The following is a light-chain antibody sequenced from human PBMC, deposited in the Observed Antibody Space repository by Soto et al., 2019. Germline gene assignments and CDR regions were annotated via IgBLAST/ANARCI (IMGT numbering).Light chain of an antibody. CDR1: SSDVGTYNL. CDR3: CSYAGSGTFYV. V-gene: IGLV2-23*02. Sequence: QSVLTQPASVSGSPGQSITISCTGTSSDVGTYNLVSWYQQHPGKAPKLMIYEVNKRPSGVFNRFSGSKSGNTASLTISGLQAEDEADYYCCSYAGSGTFYVFGGGTKVTVL. CDR2: EVN. J-gene: IGLJ1*01.